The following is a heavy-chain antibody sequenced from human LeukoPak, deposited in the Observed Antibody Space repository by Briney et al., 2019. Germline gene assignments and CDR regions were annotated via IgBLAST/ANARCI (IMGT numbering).Heavy chain of an antibody. V-gene: IGHV1-8*01. Sequence: ASVKVSCKASGYTCSDHDVNWVRQAPGQGLEWMGWMNPNTGNTGYAQNLQGRVTMTRTNSITTAYMELSSLTSDDTAVYYCARGGGGEYLDWFDFWGQGTLVIVSS. CDR1: GYTCSDHD. CDR2: MNPNTGNT. J-gene: IGHJ5*01. D-gene: IGHD4-17*01. CDR3: ARGGGGEYLDWFDF.